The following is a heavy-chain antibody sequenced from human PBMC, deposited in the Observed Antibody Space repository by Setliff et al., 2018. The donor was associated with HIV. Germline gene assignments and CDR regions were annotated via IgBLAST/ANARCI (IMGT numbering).Heavy chain of an antibody. Sequence: GASVKVSCKASGYTFTSYGISWVRQAPGQGLEWMGWISAYSGDTNYAQKVQGRVTLTTDTSTSTAYMELRRLRSDDTAVYYRARDAWVEFLEWTFYGMDVWGQGTTVTVSS. CDR2: ISAYSGDT. CDR1: GYTFTSYG. D-gene: IGHD3-3*02. CDR3: ARDAWVEFLEWTFYGMDV. V-gene: IGHV1-18*01. J-gene: IGHJ6*02.